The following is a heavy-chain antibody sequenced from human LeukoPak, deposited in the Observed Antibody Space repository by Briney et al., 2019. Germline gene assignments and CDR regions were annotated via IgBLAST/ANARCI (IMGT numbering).Heavy chain of an antibody. CDR2: ISYDGNNK. V-gene: IGHV3-30-3*01. CDR1: GFTFSNYA. Sequence: PGRSLRLSCAASGFTFSNYAMHWVRQAPGKGLEWVAIISYDGNNKYHADSVKGRFTISRDNSKNTLYLQMNSLRAEDTAVYYCAREVTVTGPDRKFDYWGQGTLVTVSS. CDR3: AREVTVTGPDRKFDY. D-gene: IGHD3-9*01. J-gene: IGHJ4*02.